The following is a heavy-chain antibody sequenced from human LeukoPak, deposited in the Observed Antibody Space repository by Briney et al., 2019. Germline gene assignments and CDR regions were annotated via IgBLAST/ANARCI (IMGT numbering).Heavy chain of an antibody. CDR2: ISGSAGST. D-gene: IGHD3-3*01. CDR1: GFTFSSYA. CDR3: AKDYVGSMFGVVTDY. V-gene: IGHV3-23*01. Sequence: GGSLRLSCVASGFTFSSYAMSWVRQAPGKGLEWVSGISGSAGSTYYADSVRGRFTISRDNSKNTLYLQMNSLRAEDTAVYYCAKDYVGSMFGVVTDYWGQGTLVTVSS. J-gene: IGHJ4*02.